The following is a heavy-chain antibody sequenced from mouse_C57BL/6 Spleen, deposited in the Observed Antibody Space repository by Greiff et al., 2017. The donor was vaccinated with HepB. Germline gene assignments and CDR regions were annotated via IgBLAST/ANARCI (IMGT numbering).Heavy chain of an antibody. CDR1: GYAFSSSW. CDR2: IYPGDGDT. CDR3: ARNGYDSWFAY. D-gene: IGHD2-2*01. J-gene: IGHJ3*01. Sequence: VKLQESGPELVKPGASVKISCKASGYAFSSSWMNWVKQRPGKGLEWIGRIYPGDGDTNYNGKFKGKATLTADKSSSTAYMQLSSLTSEDSAVYFCARNGYDSWFAYWGQGTLVTVSA. V-gene: IGHV1-82*01.